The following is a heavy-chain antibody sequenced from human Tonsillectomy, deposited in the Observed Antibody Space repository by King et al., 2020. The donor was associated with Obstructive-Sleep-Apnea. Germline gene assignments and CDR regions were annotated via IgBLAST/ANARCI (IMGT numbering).Heavy chain of an antibody. D-gene: IGHD6-19*01. CDR1: GGSFSGYY. Sequence: VQLQQWGAGLLKPSETLSLTCAVFGGSFSGYYWSWIRQPPGKGLEWIGEVDHTGSSNYNPSLKSRATISLDTSKSQFSLRLSSVTAADTAVYYCARGQGKQPWLWDYWGQGTLVTVSS. CDR3: ARGQGKQPWLWDY. CDR2: VDHTGSS. V-gene: IGHV4-34*01. J-gene: IGHJ4*02.